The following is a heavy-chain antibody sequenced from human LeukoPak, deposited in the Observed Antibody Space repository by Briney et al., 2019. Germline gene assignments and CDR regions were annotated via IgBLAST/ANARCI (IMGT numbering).Heavy chain of an antibody. CDR1: ADAITSHFY. V-gene: IGHV4-38-2*02. CDR2: VYHSGAE. Sequence: NPSETLSLTCIVSADAITSHFYWGWIRQPPGEGGKGLEWIASVYHSGAEYVNPSLKSRVTTSVDTSKSQFYLTLTSVTAADTAVYFCARASFASGSYYFDLWGPGTLITVSS. D-gene: IGHD3-10*01. CDR3: ARASFASGSYYFDL. J-gene: IGHJ4*02.